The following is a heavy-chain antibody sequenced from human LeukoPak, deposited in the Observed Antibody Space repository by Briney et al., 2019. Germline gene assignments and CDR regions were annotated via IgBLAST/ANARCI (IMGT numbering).Heavy chain of an antibody. CDR2: INHSGST. Sequence: PSETLSLTCAVYGGSFSGYYWSWIRQPPGKGLEWIGEINHSGSTNYNPSLKSRVTISVDTSKNQFSLKLSSVTAADTAVYYCASDTVTSHFDYWGQGTLVTVSS. J-gene: IGHJ4*02. CDR3: ASDTVTSHFDY. CDR1: GGSFSGYY. V-gene: IGHV4-34*01. D-gene: IGHD4-17*01.